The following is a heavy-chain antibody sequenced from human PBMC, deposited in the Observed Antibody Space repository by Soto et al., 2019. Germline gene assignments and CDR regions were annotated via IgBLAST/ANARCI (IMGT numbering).Heavy chain of an antibody. V-gene: IGHV1-69*08. J-gene: IGHJ6*02. CDR1: GGTFCRYS. CDR3: AREDRDRETGLVPAAIDGMDV. Sequence: QVQLVQSGAEVKKPGSSVKVSCKASGGTFCRYSLTRVRQAPGHGLEWIGRIIPIFGIASYAQKFQGRVTITADESTSTAYMELSSLRSDDTAVYYSAREDRDRETGLVPAAIDGMDVWGQGTTVTVSS. CDR2: IIPIFGIA. D-gene: IGHD2-2*01.